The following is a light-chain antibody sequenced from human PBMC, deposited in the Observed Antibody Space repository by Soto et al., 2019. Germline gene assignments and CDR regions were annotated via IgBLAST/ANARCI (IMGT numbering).Light chain of an antibody. Sequence: IQMTQSPSSLSASVGDRIIITCQASQAISTYLNWYQQKPGKAPKLLIYDAYDLAPGVPSRFTGSGSGTDFTLTISSLQPEDFASYYCQHRTTFGQGTKVDIK. CDR3: QHRTT. CDR2: DAY. J-gene: IGKJ1*01. CDR1: QAISTY. V-gene: IGKV1-33*01.